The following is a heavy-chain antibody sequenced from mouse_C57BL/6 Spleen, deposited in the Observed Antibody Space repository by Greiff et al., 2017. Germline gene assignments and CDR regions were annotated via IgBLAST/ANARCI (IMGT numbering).Heavy chain of an antibody. D-gene: IGHD2-2*01. V-gene: IGHV1-55*01. CDR2: IYPGSGST. J-gene: IGHJ2*01. Sequence: QVQLKQPGAELVKPGASVKMSCKASGYTFTSYWITWVKQRPGQGLEWNGDIYPGSGSTNYNEKFKSKATLTVDTSSSTAYMQLSSLTSEDSAVYYCARSSYGYDDYWGQGTTLTVSS. CDR3: ARSSYGYDDY. CDR1: GYTFTSYW.